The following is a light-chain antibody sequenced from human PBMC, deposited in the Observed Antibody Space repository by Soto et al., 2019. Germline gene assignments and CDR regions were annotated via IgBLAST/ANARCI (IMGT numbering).Light chain of an antibody. CDR2: AVS. CDR3: TSYAVNNIVL. V-gene: IGLV2-8*01. J-gene: IGLJ2*01. CDR1: SSDVGGYEY. Sequence: QSVLTQPPSASGSPGQSVTISCTGTSSDVGGYEYVSWYQHHPGKAPKLLIYAVSKRRSGVPYRFSGSKSANTASLTVSGLQAEDEGDYYCTSYAVNNIVLIGGGTKVTVL.